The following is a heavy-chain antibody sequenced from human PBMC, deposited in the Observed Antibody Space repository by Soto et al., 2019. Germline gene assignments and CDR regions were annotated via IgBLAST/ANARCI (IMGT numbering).Heavy chain of an antibody. CDR2: IYHTGNT. D-gene: IGHD1-26*01. J-gene: IGHJ4*02. Sequence: QVQLQESGPGLVKPSGTLSLTCAVSGGSFVSSNCWSWLRQSPEKGLEWIGEIYHTGNTNYNPSLKSRVTIPLAKSKNQFSLNLDSLTAADTAVYFCARRSGVVGPIPLDYWGQGTLVTGSS. V-gene: IGHV4-4*02. CDR3: ARRSGVVGPIPLDY. CDR1: GGSFVSSNC.